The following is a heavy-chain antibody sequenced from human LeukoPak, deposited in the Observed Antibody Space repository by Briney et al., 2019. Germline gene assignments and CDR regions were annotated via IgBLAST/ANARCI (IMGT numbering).Heavy chain of an antibody. CDR3: AKGIAAAGTSPLDY. CDR2: ISWNSGSI. CDR1: GFTFDDYA. J-gene: IGHJ4*02. V-gene: IGHV3-9*01. Sequence: GGSLRLSCAASGFTFDDYALHWVRQAPGKGLEWVSGISWNSGSIGYADSVKGRVTISRDNAKNSLYLQMNRLRAEDTALYYCAKGIAAAGTSPLDYWGQGTLVTVSS. D-gene: IGHD6-13*01.